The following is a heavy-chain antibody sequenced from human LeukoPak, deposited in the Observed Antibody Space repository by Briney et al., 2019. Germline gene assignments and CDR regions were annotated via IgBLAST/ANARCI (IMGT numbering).Heavy chain of an antibody. CDR2: IYYSGST. CDR3: ARDAHPYGSGSYLFDY. Sequence: SETLSLTCTVSGGSISSDYWSWIRQPPGKGLEWIGYIYYSGSTNYNPSLKSRVTISVDTSTNQFSLKLSSVTAADTAVYYCARDAHPYGSGSYLFDYWGQGTLVTVSS. D-gene: IGHD3-10*01. V-gene: IGHV4-59*01. J-gene: IGHJ4*02. CDR1: GGSISSDY.